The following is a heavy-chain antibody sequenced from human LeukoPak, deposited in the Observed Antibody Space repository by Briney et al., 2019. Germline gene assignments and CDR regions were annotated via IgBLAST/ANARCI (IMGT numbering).Heavy chain of an antibody. CDR1: GFTFSSYS. D-gene: IGHD2-2*01. J-gene: IGHJ5*02. CDR3: AREWGLRDCSSTSCYANWFDP. CDR2: ISSSSSYI. Sequence: GGSLRLSCAASGFTFSSYSMNWVRQAPGKGLEWVSSISSSSSYIYYADSVKGRFTISRDNAKNSLYLQMNSLRSDDTAVYYCAREWGLRDCSSTSCYANWFDPWGQGTLVTVSS. V-gene: IGHV3-21*04.